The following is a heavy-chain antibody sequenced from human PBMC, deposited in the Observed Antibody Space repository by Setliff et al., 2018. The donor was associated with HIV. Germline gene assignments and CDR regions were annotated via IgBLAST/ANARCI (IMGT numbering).Heavy chain of an antibody. J-gene: IGHJ3*02. CDR1: GGSISSGTYY. Sequence: SETLSLTCSVSGGSISSGTYYWGWIRQPPGKGLEWIGSMSHSGSTLYNPSLKSRVTISVDTSKNQFSLKLSSVTAADTAVYYCARDRGYYDSSGYWGRHAFDIWGQGTMVTVSS. D-gene: IGHD3-22*01. CDR3: ARDRGYYDSSGYWGRHAFDI. CDR2: MSHSGST. V-gene: IGHV4-39*07.